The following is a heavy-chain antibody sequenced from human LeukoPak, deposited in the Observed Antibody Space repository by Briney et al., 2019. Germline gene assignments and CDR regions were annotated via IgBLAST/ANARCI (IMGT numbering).Heavy chain of an antibody. Sequence: PSETLSLTCAIYGGPFGIYYWSWIRQPPGKGLEWIGKINHSGSTNYNPSLKSRVTISGDTSKNQFSLKLSSVTAADTAVYYCAGPGAGDLDYWGQGTLVTVSS. CDR2: INHSGST. CDR1: GGPFGIYY. J-gene: IGHJ4*02. D-gene: IGHD3-10*01. CDR3: AGPGAGDLDY. V-gene: IGHV4-34*01.